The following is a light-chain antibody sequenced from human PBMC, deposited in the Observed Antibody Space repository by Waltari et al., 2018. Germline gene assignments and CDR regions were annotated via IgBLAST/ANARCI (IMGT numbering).Light chain of an antibody. J-gene: IGLJ2*01. V-gene: IGLV1-47*02. CDR1: SSNIGRNY. CDR2: TND. CDR3: AAWDDTLSAVV. Sequence: QSVLTQPPSTSGTPGQRVTISCSGSSSNIGRNYVYWYQHLPGTAPKLLIYTNDNRTSGVPDRFSGSMSGTSVSLAISGLQSDDEADYFCAAWDDTLSAVVCGGGTKLTVL.